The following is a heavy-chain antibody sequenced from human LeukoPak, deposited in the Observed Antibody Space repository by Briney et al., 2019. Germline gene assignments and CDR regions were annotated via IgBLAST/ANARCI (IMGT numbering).Heavy chain of an antibody. V-gene: IGHV1-3*01. Sequence: ASVKISCKASGYTFTKYAIHWVRHDPGQSLEWMGWINAGNGNTKYSQKFQDKITITRDTTARTAYMEVGSLRFEDTAVCYCARRGDYGSGDLDYWGQGALVTVPS. CDR1: GYTFTKYA. J-gene: IGHJ4*02. D-gene: IGHD3-10*01. CDR2: INAGNGNT. CDR3: ARRGDYGSGDLDY.